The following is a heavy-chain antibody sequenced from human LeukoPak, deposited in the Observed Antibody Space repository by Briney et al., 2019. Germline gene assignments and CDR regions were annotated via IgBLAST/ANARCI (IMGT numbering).Heavy chain of an antibody. Sequence: GGSLRLSYAASGFTFSSYSMNWVRQAPGKGLEWVSSISSSSSYIYYADSVKGRFTISRDNAKTSLYLQMNSLRAEDTAVYYCARDEPYGMDVWGKGTTVTVSS. D-gene: IGHD1-14*01. CDR2: ISSSSSYI. CDR3: ARDEPYGMDV. CDR1: GFTFSSYS. J-gene: IGHJ6*04. V-gene: IGHV3-21*01.